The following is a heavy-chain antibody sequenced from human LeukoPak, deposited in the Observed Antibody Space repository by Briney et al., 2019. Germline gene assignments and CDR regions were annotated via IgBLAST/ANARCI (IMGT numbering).Heavy chain of an antibody. CDR1: GVSISAYY. J-gene: IGHJ1*01. V-gene: IGHV4-38-2*02. D-gene: IGHD6-19*01. Sequence: SETLSLTCTVSGVSISAYYWTWIRQPPGKGLEWIGSIYHSGSTYYNPSLKSRVTISVDTSKNQFSLKLSSVTAADTAVYYCARTRLAVAATGYFQHWGQGTLVTVSS. CDR3: ARTRLAVAATGYFQH. CDR2: IYHSGST.